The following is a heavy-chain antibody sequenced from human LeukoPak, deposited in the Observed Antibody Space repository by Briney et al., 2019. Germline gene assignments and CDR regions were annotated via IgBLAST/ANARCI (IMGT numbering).Heavy chain of an antibody. D-gene: IGHD3-16*01. CDR1: GFTFSTSW. V-gene: IGHV3-7*01. CDR3: ARGTGLGD. CDR2: IKHDGNER. Sequence: GGSLRLSCAASGFTFSTSWMSWVRQAPGKGLEWVAKIKHDGNERYYVDSVKGRFTISRDNAKTSLYLQMNSLRDEDTAAYYCARGTGLGDWGQGALVIVSS. J-gene: IGHJ4*02.